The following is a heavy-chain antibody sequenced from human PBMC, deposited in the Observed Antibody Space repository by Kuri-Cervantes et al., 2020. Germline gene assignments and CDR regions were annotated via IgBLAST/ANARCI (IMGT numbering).Heavy chain of an antibody. CDR3: ARDHATSWSVRDS. CDR1: GFTFSSYW. V-gene: IGHV3-7*01. Sequence: GESLKISCAASGFTFSSYWMTWVRQAPGKGLESVANIRQDSSEIFYADSVRGRSTISRDDAKNSVYLQMNSLRAEDTAMYYCARDHATSWSVRDSWGQGTLVTVSS. D-gene: IGHD2-2*01. CDR2: IRQDSSEI. J-gene: IGHJ4*02.